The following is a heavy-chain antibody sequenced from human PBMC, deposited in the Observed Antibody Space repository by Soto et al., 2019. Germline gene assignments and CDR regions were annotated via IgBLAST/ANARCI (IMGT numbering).Heavy chain of an antibody. CDR1: GGYTSRGGSY. Sequence: SETLSLTCTVSGGYTSRGGSYWSWIRQHPRRGLEWIGYISSSGSTYYNPPLRSRVAISIDTSKNHFSLRLTAVTPADTAVYYCASSALMATIPDSWGPGTLVTVSS. CDR3: ASSALMATIPDS. J-gene: IGHJ4*02. V-gene: IGHV4-31*03. CDR2: ISSSGST.